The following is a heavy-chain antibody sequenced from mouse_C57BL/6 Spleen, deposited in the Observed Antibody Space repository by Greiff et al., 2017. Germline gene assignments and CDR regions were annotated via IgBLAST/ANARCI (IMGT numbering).Heavy chain of an antibody. CDR2: ISDGGSYT. CDR1: GFTFSSYA. V-gene: IGHV5-4*01. D-gene: IGHD1-1*02. J-gene: IGHJ2*01. CDR3: AREGEGGYYVDY. Sequence: EVKLVESGGGLVKPGGSLKLSCAASGFTFSSYAMSWVRQTPEKRLEWVATISDGGSYTYYPDNVKGRFTIARDKAKNNLYLQMSHLKAEDTAMYYCAREGEGGYYVDYWGQGTTLTVSS.